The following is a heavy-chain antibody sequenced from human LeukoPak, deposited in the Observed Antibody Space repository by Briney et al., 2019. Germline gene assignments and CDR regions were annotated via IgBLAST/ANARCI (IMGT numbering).Heavy chain of an antibody. D-gene: IGHD6-6*01. J-gene: IGHJ4*02. Sequence: PSETLSLTCAVYGGSFSGYYWSWIRQPPGKGLEWIGEINHSGSTNYNPSLKSRVTISVDTSKNQFSLKLSPVTAADTAVYYCARGRIAARPSPQDYWGQGTLVTVSS. CDR3: ARGRIAARPSPQDY. CDR1: GGSFSGYY. V-gene: IGHV4-34*01. CDR2: INHSGST.